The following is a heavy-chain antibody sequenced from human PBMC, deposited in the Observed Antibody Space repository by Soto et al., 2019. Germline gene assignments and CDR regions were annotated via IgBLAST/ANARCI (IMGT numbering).Heavy chain of an antibody. Sequence: AASVKVSCKASGGTFSSYAISWVRQAPGQGLEWMGGIIPIFGTANYAQKFQGRVTITADKSTSTAYMELSSLRSEDTAVYYCARVYCSGGSCYYYYGMDVWGQGTTVTVSS. J-gene: IGHJ6*02. CDR2: IIPIFGTA. V-gene: IGHV1-69*06. CDR3: ARVYCSGGSCYYYYGMDV. CDR1: GGTFSSYA. D-gene: IGHD2-15*01.